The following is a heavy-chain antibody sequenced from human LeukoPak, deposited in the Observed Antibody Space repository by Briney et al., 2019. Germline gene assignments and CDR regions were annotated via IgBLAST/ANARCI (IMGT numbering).Heavy chain of an antibody. CDR1: GGTFSSYA. V-gene: IGHV1-69*13. CDR3: ARGRWDYYDSSGYYSPFDY. J-gene: IGHJ4*02. Sequence: SVKVSCKASGGTFSSYAISWVRQAPGQGLEWMGGIIPIFGTANYAQKFQGRVMITADESTSTAYMELSSLRSEDTAVYYCARGRWDYYDSSGYYSPFDYWGQGTLVTVSS. D-gene: IGHD3-22*01. CDR2: IIPIFGTA.